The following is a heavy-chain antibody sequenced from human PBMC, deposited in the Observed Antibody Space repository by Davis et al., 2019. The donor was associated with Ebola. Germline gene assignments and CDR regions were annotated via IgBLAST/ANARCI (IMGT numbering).Heavy chain of an antibody. CDR3: ARSPSQPWAFDY. D-gene: IGHD1-26*01. CDR2: ISSNTDYN. V-gene: IGHV3-21*01. J-gene: IGHJ4*02. Sequence: GGSLRLSCAASGFTFSTYSMNWVRQPPGRGLEWVSSISSNTDYNFYADSIKGRFTVSRDNAKKSLYLHLNSLRGEDTAVYYCARSPSQPWAFDYWGQGTLVTVSS. CDR1: GFTFSTYS.